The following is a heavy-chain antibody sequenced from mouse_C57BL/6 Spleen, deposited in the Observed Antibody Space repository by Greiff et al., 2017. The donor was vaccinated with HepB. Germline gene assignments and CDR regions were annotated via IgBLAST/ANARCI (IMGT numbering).Heavy chain of an antibody. CDR3: VRDYYGSSYEWYFDV. CDR1: GYAFTNYL. J-gene: IGHJ1*03. V-gene: IGHV1-54*01. CDR2: INPGSGGT. D-gene: IGHD1-1*01. Sequence: QVQLQQSGAELVRPGTSVKVSCKASGYAFTNYLIEWVKQRPGQGLEWIGVINPGSGGTNYNEKFKGKATLTADKSSSTAYMQLSSLTSEDSAVYFCVRDYYGSSYEWYFDVWGTGTTVTVSS.